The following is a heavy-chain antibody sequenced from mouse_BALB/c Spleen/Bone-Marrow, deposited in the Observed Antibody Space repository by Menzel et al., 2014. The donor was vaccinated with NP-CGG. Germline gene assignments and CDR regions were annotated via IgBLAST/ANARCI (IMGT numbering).Heavy chain of an antibody. CDR1: GFNIKDTY. J-gene: IGHJ3*01. Sequence: VQLKQSGAELVKPGASVTLSCTASGFNIKDTYMHWVKQRPEQGLEWIGRIDPANGNTKYDPKFQGKATITADTSSNTAYLQLSSLTSEDTAVYYCANYYYGSSIFAYWGQGTLVTVSA. V-gene: IGHV14-3*02. CDR3: ANYYYGSSIFAY. D-gene: IGHD1-1*01. CDR2: IDPANGNT.